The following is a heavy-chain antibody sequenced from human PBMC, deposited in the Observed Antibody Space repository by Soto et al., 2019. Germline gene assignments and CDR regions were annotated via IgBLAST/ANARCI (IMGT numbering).Heavy chain of an antibody. CDR1: GYTFTSYG. Sequence: GASVKVSCKASGYTFTSYGISWVRQAPGQGLEWMGWISAYNGNTNYAQKLQGRVTMTTDTSTSTAYMELRSLRSDDTAVYYCARSTTPPGWGYYYYGMDVWGQGTTVTVSS. D-gene: IGHD1-7*01. CDR2: ISAYNGNT. CDR3: ARSTTPPGWGYYYYGMDV. J-gene: IGHJ6*02. V-gene: IGHV1-18*04.